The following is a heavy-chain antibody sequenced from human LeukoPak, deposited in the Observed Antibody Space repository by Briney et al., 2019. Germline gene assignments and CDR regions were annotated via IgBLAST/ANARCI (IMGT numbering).Heavy chain of an antibody. D-gene: IGHD3-10*01. CDR3: AREGYYGSGSPPSLYFDY. CDR2: TSSDLNVK. Sequence: GGSLRLSCAASGFTFSSYAMHWVRQAPGKGLEWVAVTSSDLNVKLYADSVRGRFTISRDNSRSTLYLQMNSLRPEDTAIYYCAREGYYGSGSPPSLYFDYWGQGTLVTVSS. J-gene: IGHJ4*02. CDR1: GFTFSSYA. V-gene: IGHV3-30-3*01.